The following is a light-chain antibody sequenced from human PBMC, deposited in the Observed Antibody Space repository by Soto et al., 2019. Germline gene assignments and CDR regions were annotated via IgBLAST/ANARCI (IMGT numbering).Light chain of an antibody. CDR2: KAS. Sequence: DIQMTQSPSTLSGSVGDRVTITCRASQTISSWLAGYQQKPGKAPKLLIYKASTLKSGVPSRFSGSGSGTEFTLTISSLQPDDFATYYCQHHNSYSEAFGQGTKVELK. V-gene: IGKV1-5*03. CDR1: QTISSW. J-gene: IGKJ1*01. CDR3: QHHNSYSEA.